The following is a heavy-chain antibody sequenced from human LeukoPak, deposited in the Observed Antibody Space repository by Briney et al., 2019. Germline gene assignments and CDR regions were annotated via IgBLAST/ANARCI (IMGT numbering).Heavy chain of an antibody. CDR3: ASPIAVAGPYYFDY. D-gene: IGHD6-19*01. CDR2: INSDGSST. CDR1: GFTFSSYW. V-gene: IGHV3-74*01. J-gene: IGHJ4*02. Sequence: VGSLRLSCAASGFTFSSYWMHWVRQAPGKGLVWVSRINSDGSSTNYADSVKGRFTISRDNAKNTLYLQINSLRAEDTAVYYCASPIAVAGPYYFDYWGQGTLVTVSS.